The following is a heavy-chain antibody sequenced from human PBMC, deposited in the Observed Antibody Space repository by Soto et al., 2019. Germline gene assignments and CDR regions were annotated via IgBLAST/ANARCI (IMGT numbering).Heavy chain of an antibody. CDR1: GFTFSASA. J-gene: IGHJ4*02. Sequence: PGGSLRLSCAASGFTFSASAMHWVRQASGKGLEWAGRIRSNGRTAYAASMQGRFTISRDDSKKTAYLQLNSLKTDDTAVYYCARLDCSGGSCYPYYFEHWGQGALVTVSS. CDR3: ARLDCSGGSCYPYYFEH. V-gene: IGHV3-73*01. CDR2: IRSNGRT. D-gene: IGHD2-15*01.